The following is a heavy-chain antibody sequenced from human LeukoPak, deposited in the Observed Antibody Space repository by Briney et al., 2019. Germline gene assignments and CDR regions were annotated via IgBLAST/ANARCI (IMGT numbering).Heavy chain of an antibody. V-gene: IGHV1-8*02. Sequence: GESLKISCKGSGYSFTSYWIGWVRQMPGKGLEWMGWMNPNSGNTGYAQKFQGRVTMTRNTSISTAYMELSSLRSEDTAVYYCARGYWFDPWGQGTLVTVSS. CDR2: MNPNSGNT. CDR1: GYSFTSYW. J-gene: IGHJ5*02. CDR3: ARGYWFDP.